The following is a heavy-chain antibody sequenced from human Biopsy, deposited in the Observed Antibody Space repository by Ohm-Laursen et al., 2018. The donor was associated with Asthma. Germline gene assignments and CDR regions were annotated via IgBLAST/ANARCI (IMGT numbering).Heavy chain of an antibody. CDR3: ARGDSSGWSHYYFDY. Sequence: LSLTCAASGFTVSRDHMFWVRQAPGKGLEWVSVIYSGGTSHTADSVRGRFTISRDFSKNTLHLQMHSLRVEDTAVYYCARGDSSGWSHYYFDYWGQGTLVSVSS. V-gene: IGHV3-53*01. CDR1: GFTVSRDH. J-gene: IGHJ4*02. CDR2: IYSGGTS. D-gene: IGHD6-19*01.